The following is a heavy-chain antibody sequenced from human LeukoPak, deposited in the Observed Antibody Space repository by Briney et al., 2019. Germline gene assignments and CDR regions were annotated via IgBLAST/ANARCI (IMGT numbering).Heavy chain of an antibody. J-gene: IGHJ4*02. CDR2: INPRGST. CDR1: GGSFSGHY. D-gene: IGHD5-24*01. V-gene: IGHV4-34*01. CDR3: ARRRLGYYFDY. Sequence: SETLSLSCGVYGGSFSGHYWSWIRQPPGKGLEWIGEINPRGSTNYNPSLKSRVTLSADTSKNQFSLTLNSVTAADTAVYYCARRRLGYYFDYWGQGTLVTVSS.